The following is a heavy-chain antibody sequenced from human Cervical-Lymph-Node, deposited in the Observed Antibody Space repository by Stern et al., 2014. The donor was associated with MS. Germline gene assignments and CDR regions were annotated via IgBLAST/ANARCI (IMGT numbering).Heavy chain of an antibody. CDR3: ALSSETSDRWYSLGYDL. J-gene: IGHJ5*02. CDR2: IFPVFGTP. V-gene: IGHV1-69*01. Sequence: VQLVESGAEATKPGSSVKVSCKASGGTFSKFPRSLLRQAPGQGLEWLGGIFPVFGTPTYAQEFRGRVTITADVSTSTVYMELSSLRSDDTAVYYCALSSETSDRWYSLGYDLWGQGTLVTVSS. D-gene: IGHD6-13*01. CDR1: GGTFSKFP.